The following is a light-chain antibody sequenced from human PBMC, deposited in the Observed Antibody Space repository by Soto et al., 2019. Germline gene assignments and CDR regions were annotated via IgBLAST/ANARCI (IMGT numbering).Light chain of an antibody. Sequence: DIQMTQSPPSLSASVGDRVTISCRASLGIANYVLWYQQRPGKVPKLLIYGASSLLSGVPSRFSGSGSGTDFTLTISSLQPEDDGTYYCQKYNSAMWTFGQGTKVEI. CDR3: QKYNSAMWT. CDR2: GAS. CDR1: LGIANY. V-gene: IGKV1-27*01. J-gene: IGKJ1*01.